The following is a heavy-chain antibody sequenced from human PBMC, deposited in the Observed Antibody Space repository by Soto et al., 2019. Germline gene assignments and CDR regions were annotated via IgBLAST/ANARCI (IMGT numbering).Heavy chain of an antibody. CDR2: IYYSGST. Sequence: TSETLSLTCTVSGGSISSSSYYWGWIRQPPGKGLEWIGSIYYSGSTYYNPSLKSRVTISVDTSKNQFSLKLSSVTAADTAVYYCARQEPGIAAAGTRGPWDYWGQGTLVTVSS. J-gene: IGHJ4*02. V-gene: IGHV4-39*01. CDR3: ARQEPGIAAAGTRGPWDY. CDR1: GGSISSSSYY. D-gene: IGHD6-13*01.